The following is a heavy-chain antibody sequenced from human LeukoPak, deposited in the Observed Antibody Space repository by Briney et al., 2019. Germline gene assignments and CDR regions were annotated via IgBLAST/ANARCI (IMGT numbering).Heavy chain of an antibody. CDR1: GFSFSSFG. CDR2: ISYDGSNK. J-gene: IGHJ4*02. Sequence: GGSLSLSCAASGFSFSSFGMHWVRQAPGKGLEWVAVISYDGSNKFYADSVKGRFTISRDNSKNTLYLQMNSLRAEDTAVFYCAKAGYSSGWRNFDYWGQGTLVTVSS. CDR3: AKAGYSSGWRNFDY. D-gene: IGHD6-19*01. V-gene: IGHV3-30*18.